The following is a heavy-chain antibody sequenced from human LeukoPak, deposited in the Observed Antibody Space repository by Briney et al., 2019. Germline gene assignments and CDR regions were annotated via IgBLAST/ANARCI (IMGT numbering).Heavy chain of an antibody. CDR1: GFTFNSYS. CDR3: AKDLGASGSFDAFDI. CDR2: ISGSNSYI. J-gene: IGHJ3*02. D-gene: IGHD1-26*01. Sequence: GGSLRLSCAASGFTFNSYSMNWVRQAPGKGLEWVSSISGSNSYIYYADSMKGRFTISRDNAKNSLYLQMNSLRAEDTALYYCAKDLGASGSFDAFDIWGQGTMVTVSS. V-gene: IGHV3-21*04.